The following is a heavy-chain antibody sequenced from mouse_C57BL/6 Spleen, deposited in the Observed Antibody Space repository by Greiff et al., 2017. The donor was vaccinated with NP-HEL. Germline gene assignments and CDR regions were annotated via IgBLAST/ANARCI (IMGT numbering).Heavy chain of an antibody. CDR2: IDPSDSYT. V-gene: IGHV1-69*01. CDR1: GYTFTSYW. D-gene: IGHD1-1*01. Sequence: VQLQQSGAELVMPGASVKLSCKASGYTFTSYWMHWVKQRPGQGLEWIGEIDPSDSYTNYNQKFKGKSTLTVDKSSSTAYMQLSSLTSEDSAVYYCARRGYYYGSSYGYWYFDVWGTGTTVTVSS. CDR3: ARRGYYYGSSYGYWYFDV. J-gene: IGHJ1*03.